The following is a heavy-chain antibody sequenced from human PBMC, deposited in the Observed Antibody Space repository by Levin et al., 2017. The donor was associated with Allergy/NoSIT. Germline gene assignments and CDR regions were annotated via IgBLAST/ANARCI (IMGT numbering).Heavy chain of an antibody. D-gene: IGHD1-20*01. J-gene: IGHJ4*02. CDR2: VYYSGIT. V-gene: IGHV4-59*01. Sequence: SETLSLNCTVSGASISSYYWTWIRQSPGKGLEWIGYVYYSGITNYNPSLKSRVTMSVDTSKNQFSLKLKSVTAADTAVYHCATGSNNFANWGQGTLVSVSS. CDR3: ATGSNNFAN. CDR1: GASISSYY.